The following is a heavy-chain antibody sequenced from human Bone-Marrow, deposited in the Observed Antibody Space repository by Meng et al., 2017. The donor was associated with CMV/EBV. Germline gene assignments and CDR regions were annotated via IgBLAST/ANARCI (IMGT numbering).Heavy chain of an antibody. D-gene: IGHD2-2*02. CDR2: INANTGGT. CDR3: ARVRGYCSSTSCYTPLGY. V-gene: IGHV1-2*02. J-gene: IGHJ4*02. CDR1: GYTFTGYY. Sequence: ASVKVSCKASGYTFTGYYMHWVRQAPGQGLEWMGWINANTGGTNYAQKFQGRVTMTRDTSISTAYMELSRLRSDDTAVYYCARVRGYCSSTSCYTPLGYWGQGTLVTVSS.